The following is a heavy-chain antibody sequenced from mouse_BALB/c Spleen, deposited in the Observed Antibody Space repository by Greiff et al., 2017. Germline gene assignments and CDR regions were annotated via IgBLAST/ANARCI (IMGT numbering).Heavy chain of an antibody. Sequence: EVKLQESGGGLVKPGGSLKLSCAASGFAFSSYDMSWVRQTPEKRLEWVAYISSGGGSTYYPDTVKGRFTISRDNAKNTLYLQMSSLKSEDTAMYYCARRVTATGYYYAMDYWGQGTSVTVSS. CDR2: ISSGGGST. V-gene: IGHV5-12-1*01. CDR1: GFAFSSYD. CDR3: ARRVTATGYYYAMDY. J-gene: IGHJ4*01. D-gene: IGHD2-2*01.